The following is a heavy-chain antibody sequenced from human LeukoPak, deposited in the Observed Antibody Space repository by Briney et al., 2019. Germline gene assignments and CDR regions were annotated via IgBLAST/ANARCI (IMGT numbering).Heavy chain of an antibody. Sequence: GGSLRLSCAASGFTFSSYGMHWVRQAPGKGLEWVAVIWYDGSNTYYADTVKGRFTISRDNSKNTLYLQMNSLRAEDTAVYYCARDRLPGHIAVAGSFDYWGQGTLVTVSS. CDR3: ARDRLPGHIAVAGSFDY. CDR2: IWYDGSNT. J-gene: IGHJ4*02. CDR1: GFTFSSYG. D-gene: IGHD6-19*01. V-gene: IGHV3-33*01.